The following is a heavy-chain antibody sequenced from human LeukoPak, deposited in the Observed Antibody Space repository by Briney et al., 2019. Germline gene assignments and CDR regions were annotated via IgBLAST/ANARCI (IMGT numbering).Heavy chain of an antibody. CDR3: AKERSPDIVVVPAPAGY. J-gene: IGHJ4*02. CDR1: GFTFSSYA. V-gene: IGHV3-23*01. Sequence: GGSLRLPCAASGFTFSSYAMSWVRQAPGKGLEWVSAISGSGGSTYYADSVKGRFTISRDNSKNTLYLQMNSLGAEDTAVYYCAKERSPDIVVVPAPAGYWGQGTLVTVSS. D-gene: IGHD2-2*01. CDR2: ISGSGGST.